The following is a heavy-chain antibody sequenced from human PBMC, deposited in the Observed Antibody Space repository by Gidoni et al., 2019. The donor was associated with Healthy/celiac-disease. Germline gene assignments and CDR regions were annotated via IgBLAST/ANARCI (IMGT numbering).Heavy chain of an antibody. CDR3: TTAFSYDYYYYYGMDV. V-gene: IGHV3-15*01. CDR1: GFTFSNAW. D-gene: IGHD1-26*01. CDR2: IKSKTDGGTT. J-gene: IGHJ6*02. Sequence: GGGLVKPGGSIRLSCAASGFTFSNAWMSWVRQAPGKGLEWVGRIKSKTDGGTTDYAAPVKGRFTISRDDSKNTLYLQMNSLKTEDTAVYYCTTAFSYDYYYYYGMDVWGQGTTVTVSS.